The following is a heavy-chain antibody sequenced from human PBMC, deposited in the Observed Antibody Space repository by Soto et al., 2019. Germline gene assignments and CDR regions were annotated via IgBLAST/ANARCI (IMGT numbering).Heavy chain of an antibody. J-gene: IGHJ4*02. Sequence: SETLSVTCTVSGGSISSYYWSWIRQPPGRGLEWIGNIHYSGSTYYDSSLQSRVTISIDTSKNQFSLKLSSVTATDTAVYYCASQHYYDSSGYYVVYWGQGTLVTVSS. CDR2: IHYSGST. CDR3: ASQHYYDSSGYYVVY. CDR1: GGSISSYY. V-gene: IGHV4-59*04. D-gene: IGHD3-22*01.